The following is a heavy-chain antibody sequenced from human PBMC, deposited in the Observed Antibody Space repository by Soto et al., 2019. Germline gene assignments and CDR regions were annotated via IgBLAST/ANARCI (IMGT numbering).Heavy chain of an antibody. V-gene: IGHV3-23*01. CDR1: GFTFSSYA. D-gene: IGHD3-3*01. CDR2: ISGSGGST. CDR3: AKEPITIFGVVIGPSFDP. Sequence: EVQLLESGGGLVQPGGSLRLSCAASGFTFSSYAMSWVRQAPGKGLEWVSAISGSGGSTYYADSVKGRFTISRDNSKNTLYLQMNSLRAEDTAVYYCAKEPITIFGVVIGPSFDPWGQGTLVTVSS. J-gene: IGHJ5*02.